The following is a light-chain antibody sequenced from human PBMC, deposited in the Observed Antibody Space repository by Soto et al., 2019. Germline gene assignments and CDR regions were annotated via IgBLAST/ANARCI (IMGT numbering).Light chain of an antibody. Sequence: EIVLTQSPATLSLSPGERATLSCRASQSVSSYLAWYQQKPGQAHRLLIYDASNRATGIPAMFSGSESGTDFTLTIISLEPEDFAVYYCQQRSNWPPYTFGQGTKLEIK. V-gene: IGKV3-11*01. CDR2: DAS. CDR1: QSVSSY. J-gene: IGKJ2*01. CDR3: QQRSNWPPYT.